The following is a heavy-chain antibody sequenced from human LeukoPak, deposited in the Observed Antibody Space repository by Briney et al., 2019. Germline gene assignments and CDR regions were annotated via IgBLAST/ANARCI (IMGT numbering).Heavy chain of an antibody. CDR2: INRGGST. D-gene: IGHD3-10*01. CDR3: ARGYDSGSYYQF. CDR1: GGSFSGYY. J-gene: IGHJ1*01. Sequence: PSETLSLTCAVYGGSFSGYYWSWIRQPPGKGLEWIGEINRGGSTSYVPSLKGRVTVSLDTSKKQFSLKLTSVTAADTGVYYCARGYDSGSYYQFWGQGTLVTVSS. V-gene: IGHV4-34*01.